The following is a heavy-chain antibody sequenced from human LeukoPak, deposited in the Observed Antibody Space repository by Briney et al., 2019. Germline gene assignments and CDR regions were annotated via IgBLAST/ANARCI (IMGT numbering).Heavy chain of an antibody. CDR3: ARRRGSNIGTFDY. Sequence: PSETLSLTCTVSGDSISSYYWSWIRQPPGKGLEWIGYIYYSGSTNYNPSLKSRVTISVDTSKNQFSLKLNSVTAADTAVYYCARRRGSNIGTFDYWGQGTLVTVSS. D-gene: IGHD1-26*01. CDR1: GDSISSYY. J-gene: IGHJ4*02. V-gene: IGHV4-59*08. CDR2: IYYSGST.